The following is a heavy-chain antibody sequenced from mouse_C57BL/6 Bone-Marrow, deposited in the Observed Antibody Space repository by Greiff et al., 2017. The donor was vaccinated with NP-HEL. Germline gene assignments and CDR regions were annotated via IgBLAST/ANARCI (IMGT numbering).Heavy chain of an antibody. CDR3: ARSTMVTVDY. CDR2: INPYNGGT. Sequence: EVQLQQSGPVLVKPGASVKMSCKASGYTFTDYYMNWVKQSHGKSLEWIGVINPYNGGTSYNQKFKGKATLTVDTSSSTAYMELNSLTSEDSAVYYCARSTMVTVDYWGQGTTLTVSS. D-gene: IGHD2-2*01. J-gene: IGHJ2*01. CDR1: GYTFTDYY. V-gene: IGHV1-19*01.